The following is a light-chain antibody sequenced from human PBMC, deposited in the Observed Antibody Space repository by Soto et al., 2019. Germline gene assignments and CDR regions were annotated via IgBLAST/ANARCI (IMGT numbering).Light chain of an antibody. CDR1: QSIGSW. CDR3: QQYNSNYRLWT. CDR2: QAS. V-gene: IGKV1-5*03. Sequence: DIQMTQSPSTLSASMGDTVTITCRASQSIGSWLAWYQHKPGKAPKLLIYQASILHSGVPSRFSGSGSGTDFTLTITGLQPDDFATYYCQQYNSNYRLWTFGQGTKVEIK. J-gene: IGKJ1*01.